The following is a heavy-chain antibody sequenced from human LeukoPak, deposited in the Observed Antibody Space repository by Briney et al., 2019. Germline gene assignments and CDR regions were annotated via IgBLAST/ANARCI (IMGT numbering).Heavy chain of an antibody. CDR1: GYTLTELS. J-gene: IGHJ4*02. Sequence: GASVKVSCKVSGYTLTELSMHWARQAPGKGLEWMGGFDPEDGETIYAQKFQGRVTMTEDTSTDTAYMELSSLRSEDTAVYYCATWGYCSGGSCYPYYFDYWGQGTLVTVSS. D-gene: IGHD2-15*01. CDR2: FDPEDGET. V-gene: IGHV1-24*01. CDR3: ATWGYCSGGSCYPYYFDY.